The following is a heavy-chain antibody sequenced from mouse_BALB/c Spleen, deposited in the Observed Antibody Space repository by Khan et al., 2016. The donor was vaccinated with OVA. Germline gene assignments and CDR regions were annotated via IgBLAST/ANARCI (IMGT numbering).Heavy chain of an antibody. CDR3: ARGSGNGRFAY. V-gene: IGHV1S137*01. Sequence: QVQLQQSGPELVRPGVSVKISCKGSGYTFTDFAMHWVKQSHAKSLEWIGVISTHYGNIDYNQKFKDKATMTVDKSSNTAYMELARFTSEDPAVYYCARGSGNGRFAYWGQGTLVTVSA. J-gene: IGHJ3*01. D-gene: IGHD1-3*01. CDR2: ISTHYGNI. CDR1: GYTFTDFA.